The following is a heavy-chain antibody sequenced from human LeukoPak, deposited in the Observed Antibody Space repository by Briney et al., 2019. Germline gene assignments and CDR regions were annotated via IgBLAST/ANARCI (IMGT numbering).Heavy chain of an antibody. CDR2: ISTNGGRA. J-gene: IGHJ3*02. V-gene: IGHV3-64*01. CDR3: AKAVCSGASCFSNSRDAFDI. Sequence: GGSLRLSCAGSGFTFNTYALHWVRQAPGKRLEYVSSISTNGGRAYYANSVKGRFTISRDNSRNTLYLQMNSLRAEDTAVYYCAKAVCSGASCFSNSRDAFDIWGQGTMVTVSS. CDR1: GFTFNTYA. D-gene: IGHD2-15*01.